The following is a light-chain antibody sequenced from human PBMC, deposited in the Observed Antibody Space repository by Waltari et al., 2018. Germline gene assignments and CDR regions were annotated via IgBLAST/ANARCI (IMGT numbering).Light chain of an antibody. Sequence: VLTQSPGALSLPPGERVTLSCRASQSLTKRYLAWYQQKPGQAPRLRIYGASSRAAGIPDRFSGSGSGTDFTLTISRLEPEDFAVYYCQQYGSSIMYTFGQGTKLEIK. J-gene: IGKJ2*01. CDR3: QQYGSSIMYT. CDR1: QSLTKRY. CDR2: GAS. V-gene: IGKV3-20*01.